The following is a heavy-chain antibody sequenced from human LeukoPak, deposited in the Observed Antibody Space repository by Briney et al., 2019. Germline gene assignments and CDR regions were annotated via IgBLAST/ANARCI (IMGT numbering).Heavy chain of an antibody. CDR1: GFTFSSYW. J-gene: IGHJ4*02. Sequence: PGGSLRLSCAASGFTFSSYWMHWVRQAPGKGLVWVSRVSSDGSITDYTDSVKGRFTISRDNAKNTLFLQMDSLRPEDTAVYYCVRSLRSADFWGQGTLVTVSS. CDR2: VSSDGSIT. V-gene: IGHV3-74*01. CDR3: VRSLRSADF.